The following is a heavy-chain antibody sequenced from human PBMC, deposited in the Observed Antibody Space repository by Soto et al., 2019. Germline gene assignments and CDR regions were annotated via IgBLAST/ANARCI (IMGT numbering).Heavy chain of an antibody. CDR1: GGSINSHY. V-gene: IGHV4-59*11. J-gene: IGHJ4*02. D-gene: IGHD3-3*01. CDR2: MDHSGNS. CDR3: ARVFGNFWSGYHVDY. Sequence: SETLSLTCTVSGGSINSHYWTWIRQPPGKGLEWVGHMDHSGNSYYSSSLKSRVTISLDTSKNQFSLKLSAVTAADTAVYHCARVFGNFWSGYHVDYWGQGTQVTVSS.